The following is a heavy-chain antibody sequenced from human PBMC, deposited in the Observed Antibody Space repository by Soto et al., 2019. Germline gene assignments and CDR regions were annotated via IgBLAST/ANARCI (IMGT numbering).Heavy chain of an antibody. CDR2: MNLSGGTT. Sequence: QVQLVQSGAEVKEPGASVKASCRASGYTFTRNYIHWVRQAAGQGLQWLGVMNLSGGTTTYAEKFQGRVTMTRETSTSTVYMELLSLRSEDTSVYFCAGEGPIGDYYGMDVWGQGTTVIV. CDR1: GYTFTRNY. CDR3: AGEGPIGDYYGMDV. V-gene: IGHV1-46*01. J-gene: IGHJ6*02.